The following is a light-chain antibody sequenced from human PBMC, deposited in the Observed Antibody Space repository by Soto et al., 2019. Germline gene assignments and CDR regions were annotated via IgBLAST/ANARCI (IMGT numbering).Light chain of an antibody. V-gene: IGKV3-15*01. CDR2: GAS. CDR1: QSVSSN. Sequence: EILMTQSPATLSLSPGEISTLSCRSSQSVSSNLAWYQQKPGQAPRLLIYGASTRATGIPARFSGSGSGTEFTLTISSLQSEDFAVYYCQQYNNWPRWTFGQGTRLEIK. J-gene: IGKJ5*01. CDR3: QQYNNWPRWT.